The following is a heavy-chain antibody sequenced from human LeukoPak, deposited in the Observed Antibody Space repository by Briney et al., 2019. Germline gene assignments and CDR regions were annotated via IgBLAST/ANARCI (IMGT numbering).Heavy chain of an antibody. CDR3: ARVPTYCSSTSCYARFDY. V-gene: IGHV1-2*02. CDR1: GYTFTGYY. D-gene: IGHD2-2*01. J-gene: IGHJ4*02. CDR2: INPNSGGT. Sequence: ASVKVSCKASGYTFTGYYMHWVRQALGQGLEWMEWINPNSGGTNYAQKFQGRVTMTRDTSISTAYMELSRLRSDDTAVYYCARVPTYCSSTSCYARFDYWGQGTLVTVSS.